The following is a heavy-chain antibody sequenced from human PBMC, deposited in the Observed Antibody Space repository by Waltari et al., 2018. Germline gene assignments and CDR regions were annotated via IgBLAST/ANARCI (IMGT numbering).Heavy chain of an antibody. CDR3: ARLAAVRGNYRDAFDI. V-gene: IGHV5-51*01. CDR1: GYSFSTYW. D-gene: IGHD3-16*02. Sequence: EVQLVQSGVEVKKPGESLKISCKGSGYSFSTYWIGWVRQMPGKGLEWMGMMYPGASDTRYSPSFQGQVTIAADKSISTAYLQWSSLKASDTAIYYCARLAAVRGNYRDAFDIWGQGTMVTVSS. J-gene: IGHJ3*02. CDR2: MYPGASDT.